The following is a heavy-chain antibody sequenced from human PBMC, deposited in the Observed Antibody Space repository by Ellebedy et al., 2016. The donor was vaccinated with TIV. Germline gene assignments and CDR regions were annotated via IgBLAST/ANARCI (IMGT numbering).Heavy chain of an antibody. CDR1: GPTLSPSS. CDR3: ARAGSSGWEAYFDL. CDR2: ISASGATI. V-gene: IGHV3-48*04. J-gene: IGHJ2*01. Sequence: GESLKISCAASGPTLSPSSMNWVRQSPGKGLEWRSYISASGATIYYADAVKGSFTISSDNAKNTLYLQLNSLRTEDTAVYYCARAGSSGWEAYFDLWGRGTLVTVSS. D-gene: IGHD6-19*01.